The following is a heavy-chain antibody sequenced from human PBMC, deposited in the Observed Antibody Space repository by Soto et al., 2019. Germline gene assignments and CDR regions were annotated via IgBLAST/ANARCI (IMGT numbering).Heavy chain of an antibody. CDR3: AKRRYYGSGKGPLDY. CDR1: GFTFSSYA. J-gene: IGHJ4*02. Sequence: GSLRLSCAASGFTFSSYAMSWVRQAPGKGLEWVSAISGSGGSTYYADSVKGRFTISRDNSKNTLYLQMNSLRAEDTAVYYCAKRRYYGSGKGPLDYWGQGTLVTVSS. CDR2: ISGSGGST. V-gene: IGHV3-23*01. D-gene: IGHD3-10*01.